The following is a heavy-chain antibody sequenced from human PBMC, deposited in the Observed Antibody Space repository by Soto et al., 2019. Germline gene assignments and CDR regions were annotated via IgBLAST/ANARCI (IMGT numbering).Heavy chain of an antibody. CDR3: ARDRRRGSGSFDY. J-gene: IGHJ4*02. D-gene: IGHD3-10*01. V-gene: IGHV4-59*01. Sequence: SETLSLTCTVSGGSISSYYWSWIRQPPGKGLEWIGYIYYSGSTNYNPSLKSRVTISVDTSKNQFSLKLSSVTAADTAVYYCARDRRRGSGSFDYWGQGTLVTVSS. CDR1: GGSISSYY. CDR2: IYYSGST.